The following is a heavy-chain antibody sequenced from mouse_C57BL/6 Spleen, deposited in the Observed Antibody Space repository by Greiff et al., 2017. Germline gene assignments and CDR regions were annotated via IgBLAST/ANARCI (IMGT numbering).Heavy chain of an antibody. Sequence: QVQLQQSGPELVKPGASVKISCKASGYAFSSSWMNWVKQRPGKGLEWIGRIYPGDGDPNYNGKFKGKATLTADKSSSTAYMQPSSLTSEDSAVYFCARSDYYGFAYWGQGTLVTVSA. CDR3: ARSDYYGFAY. CDR1: GYAFSSSW. V-gene: IGHV1-82*01. D-gene: IGHD1-1*01. J-gene: IGHJ3*01. CDR2: IYPGDGDP.